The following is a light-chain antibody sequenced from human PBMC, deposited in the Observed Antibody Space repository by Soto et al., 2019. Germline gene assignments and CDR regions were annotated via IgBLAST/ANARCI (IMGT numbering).Light chain of an antibody. J-gene: IGKJ1*01. Sequence: DIQMTQSPSTESASVGDRGTITFRASQSISSWLAWYQQKPGKAPKLLIYKASSLESGVPSRFSGSGSGTEFTLTISSLQPDDYATYYCQQYQTFWTFGQGTKVDIK. CDR1: QSISSW. V-gene: IGKV1-5*03. CDR3: QQYQTFWT. CDR2: KAS.